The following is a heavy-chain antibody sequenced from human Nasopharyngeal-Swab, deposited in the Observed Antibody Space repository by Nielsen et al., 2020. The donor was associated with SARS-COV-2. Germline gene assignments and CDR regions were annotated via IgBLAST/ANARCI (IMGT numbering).Heavy chain of an antibody. J-gene: IGHJ4*02. D-gene: IGHD5-24*01. Sequence: SETLSLTCTVSGGSISSYYWSWIRQPPGKGLEWIGYIYYSGSTNYNPSHKSRVTISVDTSKNQFSLKLSSVTAADTAVYYCARAGGWLQWIDYWGQGTLVTVSS. V-gene: IGHV4-59*01. CDR2: IYYSGST. CDR3: ARAGGWLQWIDY. CDR1: GGSISSYY.